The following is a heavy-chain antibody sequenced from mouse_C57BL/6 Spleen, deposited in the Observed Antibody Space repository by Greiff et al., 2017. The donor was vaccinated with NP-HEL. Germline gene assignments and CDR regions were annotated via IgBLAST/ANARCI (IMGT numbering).Heavy chain of an antibody. CDR3: ARDPFAY. Sequence: DVMLVESGGGLVKPGGSLKLSCAASGFTFSDYGMHWVRQAPEKGLEWVAYISSGSSTIYYADTVKGRFTISRDNAKNTLFLQMTSLRSEDTAMYYCARDPFAYWGQGTLVTVSA. CDR2: ISSGSSTI. V-gene: IGHV5-17*01. J-gene: IGHJ3*01. CDR1: GFTFSDYG.